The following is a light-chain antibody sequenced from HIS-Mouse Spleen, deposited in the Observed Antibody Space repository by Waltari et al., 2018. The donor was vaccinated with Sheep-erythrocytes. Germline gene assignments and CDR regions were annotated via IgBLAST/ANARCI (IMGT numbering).Light chain of an antibody. V-gene: IGLV2-14*01. CDR1: SSDVGGYNY. CDR2: EVS. CDR3: SSYTSSSTWV. J-gene: IGLJ3*02. Sequence: QSALTQPASVSGSPGQSITISCTGTSSDVGGYNYVSWYQQHQGKAPKLMIYEVSNRPSGVSNRFYGSKSGNTASLTISGLQAEDEADYYCSSYTSSSTWVFGGGTKLTVL.